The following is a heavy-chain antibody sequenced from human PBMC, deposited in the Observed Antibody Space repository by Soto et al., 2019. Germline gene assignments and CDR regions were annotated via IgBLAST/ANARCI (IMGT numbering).Heavy chain of an antibody. Sequence: SETLSLTCAVYRGSFSGYYWSCIRQPPGKGLEWIGEINHSGSTNYNPSLKSRVTISVDTSKNQFSLKLSSVTAADTAVYYCARDPGRQLVRRLNWFDPWGPGTLLTVSS. J-gene: IGHJ5*02. D-gene: IGHD6-6*01. CDR1: RGSFSGYY. CDR3: ARDPGRQLVRRLNWFDP. CDR2: INHSGST. V-gene: IGHV4-34*01.